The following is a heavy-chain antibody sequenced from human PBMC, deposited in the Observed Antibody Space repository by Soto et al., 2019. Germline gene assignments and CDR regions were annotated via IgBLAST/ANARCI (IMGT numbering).Heavy chain of an antibody. CDR3: ARSSSWAQFYHYYDMDV. CDR2: INHSGST. V-gene: IGHV4-34*01. D-gene: IGHD6-13*01. J-gene: IGHJ6*02. CDR1: GGSFSGYY. Sequence: SETLSLTCAVYGGSFSGYYWSWIRQPPGKGLEWIGEINHSGSTNYNPSLKSRVTISVDTSKNQFSMKLSSVTAADTAVYYCARSSSWAQFYHYYDMDVWGQGTTVTVSS.